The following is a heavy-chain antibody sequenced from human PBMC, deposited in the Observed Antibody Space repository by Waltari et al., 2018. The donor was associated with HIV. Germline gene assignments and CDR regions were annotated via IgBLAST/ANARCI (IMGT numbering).Heavy chain of an antibody. CDR3: ARTSYYYDDSGYYRLYYFDY. D-gene: IGHD3-22*01. CDR1: GGSIRRFY. V-gene: IGHV4-59*01. J-gene: IGHJ4*02. Sequence: QVHLQESGPGLVKPSETLSLTCTVSGGSIRRFYWSWIRQAPGAGLAWIGYTYESGSTSYNPSLKSRATISVDTSKNQFSLRLHSVTAADTAVYFCARTSYYYDDSGYYRLYYFDYWGQGTLVTVSS. CDR2: TYESGST.